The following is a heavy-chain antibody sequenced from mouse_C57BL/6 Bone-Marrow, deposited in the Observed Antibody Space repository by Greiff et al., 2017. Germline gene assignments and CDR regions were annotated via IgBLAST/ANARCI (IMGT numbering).Heavy chain of an antibody. D-gene: IGHD1-1*01. CDR3: ARSGYYGSSYAMDY. J-gene: IGHJ4*01. CDR1: GYSFTDYN. Sequence: EVQLQQSGPELVKPGASVKISCKASGYSFTDYNMNWVKQSNGKSLEWIGVINPNYGTTSYDQKFKGKATLTVDQSSSTAYMQLNSLTSEDSAVYYCARSGYYGSSYAMDYWGQGTSVTVSS. V-gene: IGHV1-39*01. CDR2: INPNYGTT.